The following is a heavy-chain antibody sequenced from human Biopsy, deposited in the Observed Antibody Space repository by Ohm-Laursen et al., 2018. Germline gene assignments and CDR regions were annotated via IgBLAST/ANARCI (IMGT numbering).Heavy chain of an antibody. CDR2: ISSSGSTI. D-gene: IGHD1-14*01. Sequence: SLRLSCAASGFTFSSYEMNWVRQAPGKGLEWVSYISSSGSTIHYADSVKGRFTISRDNAKNSLYLQMNSLRAEDTAVYYCARDNPGTDYYYGMDVWGQGTTVTVSS. CDR1: GFTFSSYE. CDR3: ARDNPGTDYYYGMDV. J-gene: IGHJ6*02. V-gene: IGHV3-48*03.